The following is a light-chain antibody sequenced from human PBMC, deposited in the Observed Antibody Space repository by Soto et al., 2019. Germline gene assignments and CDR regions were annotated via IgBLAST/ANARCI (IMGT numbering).Light chain of an antibody. J-gene: IGKJ1*01. Sequence: EIVLTQSPGTLSLSPGERATLPCRASQSVSSYLAWYQQKPGQAPRLLIYDASTRATGISARFSGSGSGTDFTLTISSLEPEDFAMYYCQQRSNWPVTFGQGTKVEVK. V-gene: IGKV3-11*01. CDR3: QQRSNWPVT. CDR1: QSVSSY. CDR2: DAS.